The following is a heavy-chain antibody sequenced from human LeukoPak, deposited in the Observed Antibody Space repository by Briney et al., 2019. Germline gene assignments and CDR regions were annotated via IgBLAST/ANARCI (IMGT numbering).Heavy chain of an antibody. V-gene: IGHV3-23*01. J-gene: IGHJ4*02. CDR2: ISGSGGST. CDR1: GFTFSSYA. D-gene: IGHD1-7*01. Sequence: GGSLILSCAASGFTFSSYAMSWVRQPPGKGLEWVSAISGSGGSTYYADSVKGRFTISRDNSKNTLYLQMNSLRAEDTAVYYCAKDLGNWNSGTPGSYWGQGTLVTVSS. CDR3: AKDLGNWNSGTPGSY.